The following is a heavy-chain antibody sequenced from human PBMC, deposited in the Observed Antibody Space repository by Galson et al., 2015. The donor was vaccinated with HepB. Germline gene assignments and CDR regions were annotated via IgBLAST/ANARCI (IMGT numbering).Heavy chain of an antibody. CDR2: ISSSGRII. J-gene: IGHJ6*02. CDR3: ARDGVDIVVVPDALRDYYFYGMDV. D-gene: IGHD2-2*01. V-gene: IGHV3-11*01. Sequence: SLRLSCAASGFTFNDYYMSWIRQAPGKGLEWVSYISSSGRIIYYADSAKGRFTISRDNAKNSLYLQMNSLRAEDTAMYYCARDGVDIVVVPDALRDYYFYGMDVWGQGTTVTVSS. CDR1: GFTFNDYY.